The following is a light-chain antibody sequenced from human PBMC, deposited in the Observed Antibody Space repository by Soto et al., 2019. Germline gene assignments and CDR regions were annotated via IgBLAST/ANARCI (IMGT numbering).Light chain of an antibody. Sequence: DIVMTQSPESLAVSLGERATINCKSSQSVLYSSNNKNNLAWYQQKPVQPPQLLIYWASTRESGVPDRFSGSGSGTDFALTISSLQAEDVAVYYCQQYYSTPITFGQGTRLEI. CDR2: WAS. V-gene: IGKV4-1*01. J-gene: IGKJ5*01. CDR1: QSVLYSSNNKNN. CDR3: QQYYSTPIT.